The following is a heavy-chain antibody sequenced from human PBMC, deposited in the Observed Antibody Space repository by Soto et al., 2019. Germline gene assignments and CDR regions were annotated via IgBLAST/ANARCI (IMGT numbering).Heavy chain of an antibody. D-gene: IGHD1-26*01. J-gene: IGHJ4*02. CDR2: IFYSGTT. CDR3: ARDDPRSGSPHFDY. CDR1: GGSISSGGYF. V-gene: IGHV4-31*03. Sequence: PSETLSLTCTVSGGSISSGGYFWSWIRQPPGKGLEWIGNIFYSGTTYYNPSLKSRVTISVDTSKNQFSLKLSSVTAADTAVYHCARDDPRSGSPHFDYWGQGTLVTVSS.